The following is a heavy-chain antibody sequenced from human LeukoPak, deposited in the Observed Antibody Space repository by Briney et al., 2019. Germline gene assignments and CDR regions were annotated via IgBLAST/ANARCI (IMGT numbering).Heavy chain of an antibody. J-gene: IGHJ2*01. CDR1: GGSIISYY. Sequence: SETLSLTCTVSGGSIISYYWNWIRQPPGKGLEWIGYIYSSGITSYNPSLRSRGTISIATSKNQFSLRLRSVTAADTAIYYCARRAYYDTSGYYPASGYFDLWGRGTLVTVSS. CDR3: ARRAYYDTSGYYPASGYFDL. CDR2: IYSSGIT. V-gene: IGHV4-4*08. D-gene: IGHD3-22*01.